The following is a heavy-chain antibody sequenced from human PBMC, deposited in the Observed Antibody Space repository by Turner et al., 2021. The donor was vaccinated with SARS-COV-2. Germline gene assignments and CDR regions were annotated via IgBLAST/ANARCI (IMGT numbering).Heavy chain of an antibody. CDR3: SSSGSYFTDY. J-gene: IGHJ4*02. D-gene: IGHD1-26*01. Sequence: EVQLVESGGGLVKPGGSVRLSCAASGFTFSSYSMNWVRQAAGKGLGWVSSISSSSSYIYYADSVKGRFTISRDNAKNSLYLQMNSLRAEDTAVYFCSSSGSYFTDYWGQGTLVTVSS. V-gene: IGHV3-21*01. CDR1: GFTFSSYS. CDR2: ISSSSSYI.